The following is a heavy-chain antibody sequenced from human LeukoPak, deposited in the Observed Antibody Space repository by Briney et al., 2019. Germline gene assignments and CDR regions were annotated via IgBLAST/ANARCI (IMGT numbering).Heavy chain of an antibody. CDR2: ISPSGAST. CDR1: GYTFTSNY. CDR3: ARDNSVRDEAWWFSP. D-gene: IGHD5-24*01. V-gene: IGHV1-46*01. J-gene: IGHJ5*02. Sequence: PWASVKVSCKSFGYTFTSNYMHWVRQAPGQGPEWMGVISPSGASTTYAQTFQGRVTLTRDMSTSTDYLELSSLRSEDTAVYYCARDNSVRDEAWWFSPWGQGTLVTVSS.